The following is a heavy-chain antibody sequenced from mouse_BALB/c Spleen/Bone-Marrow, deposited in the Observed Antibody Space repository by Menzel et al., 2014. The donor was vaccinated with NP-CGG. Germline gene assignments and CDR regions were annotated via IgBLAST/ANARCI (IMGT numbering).Heavy chain of an antibody. Sequence: EVKLQESGAELAKPGASVKLSCTASGFNIKDTYMHWVKQRPEQGLEWIGRIDPANGNAKYDPKLQGKATITADTSSNTAYLQLSSLTSEDTAVYYCARYRLGTYFDFWGQGTTRTVSS. D-gene: IGHD2-14*01. V-gene: IGHV14-3*02. CDR3: ARYRLGTYFDF. J-gene: IGHJ2*01. CDR2: IDPANGNA. CDR1: GFNIKDTY.